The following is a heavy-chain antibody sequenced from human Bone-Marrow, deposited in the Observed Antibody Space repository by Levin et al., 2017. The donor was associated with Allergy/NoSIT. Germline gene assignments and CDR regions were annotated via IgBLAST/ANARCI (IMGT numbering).Heavy chain of an antibody. CDR2: ISDSSSSI. Sequence: PGGSLRLSCAASGFTFSNSSMNWVRQAPGKGLEWVSYISDSSSSIFYADSVKGRFTISRDNAKNSLFLQMNSLRDEDTAVYYCARDCPHLSYSSTWYYYYSMDVWGQGTTVTVSS. CDR3: ARDCPHLSYSSTWYYYYSMDV. V-gene: IGHV3-48*02. D-gene: IGHD6-13*01. J-gene: IGHJ6*02. CDR1: GFTFSNSS.